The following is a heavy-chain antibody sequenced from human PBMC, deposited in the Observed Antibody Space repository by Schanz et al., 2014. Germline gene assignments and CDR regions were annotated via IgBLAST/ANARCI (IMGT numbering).Heavy chain of an antibody. CDR1: GFTFSTST. CDR2: ISSKGDMT. CDR3: ARDNRYYLFDY. J-gene: IGHJ4*02. Sequence: EVQLVESGGGLVQPGGSLRLSCAASGFTFSTSTMHWVRQAPGKGLEYVSSISSKGDMTFYGNSVKGRFTISRDNSKNTRYRQLDSLSAEGTAVYFCARDNRYYLFDYWGQGALDTVSS. V-gene: IGHV3-64*01. D-gene: IGHD3-16*02.